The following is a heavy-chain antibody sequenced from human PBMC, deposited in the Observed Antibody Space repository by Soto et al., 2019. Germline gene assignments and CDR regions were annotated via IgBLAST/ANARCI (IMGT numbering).Heavy chain of an antibody. V-gene: IGHV1-2*02. D-gene: IGHD3-3*01. CDR1: GYTFTGYY. Sequence: ASVKVSCKASGYTFTGYYMHWVRQAPGQGLEWMGWINPNSGSTNYAQKFQGRVTMTRDTSISTAYMELSRLRSDDTAVYYCAREPRYYDFWSGYPYGMDVWGQGTTVTVSS. J-gene: IGHJ6*02. CDR3: AREPRYYDFWSGYPYGMDV. CDR2: INPNSGST.